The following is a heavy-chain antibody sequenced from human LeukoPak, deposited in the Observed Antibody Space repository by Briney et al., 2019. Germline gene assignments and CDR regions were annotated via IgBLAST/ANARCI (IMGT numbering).Heavy chain of an antibody. V-gene: IGHV3-30*02. CDR2: IRFDGTNK. D-gene: IGHD3-16*01. CDR3: AKPASMGATSSAFEF. Sequence: GGSLTLSCAASGFNFSSYGMHWVRQAPAKGLEWVTFIRFDGTNKYYADSVKGRFTISRDNSKNILYLQMNSLRGDDTAVYYCAKPASMGATSSAFEFWGQGTMVSVSS. CDR1: GFNFSSYG. J-gene: IGHJ3*01.